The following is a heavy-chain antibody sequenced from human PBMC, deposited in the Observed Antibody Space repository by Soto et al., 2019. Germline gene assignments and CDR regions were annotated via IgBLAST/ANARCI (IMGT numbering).Heavy chain of an antibody. J-gene: IGHJ5*02. CDR2: ISDDGSSK. CDR3: SEGCGRGYDLCGS. Sequence: QVQLVESGGGVVQPGRSLRLSCTASGFTFNNHGIHWVRQAPGKGLEWVAVISDDGSSKYYADPVKGRFAIASDNSKNTLYLRMISLRTEDAAVFYWSEGCGRGYDLCGSWCQGTLVTVSS. CDR1: GFTFNNHG. D-gene: IGHD5-12*01. V-gene: IGHV3-30*18.